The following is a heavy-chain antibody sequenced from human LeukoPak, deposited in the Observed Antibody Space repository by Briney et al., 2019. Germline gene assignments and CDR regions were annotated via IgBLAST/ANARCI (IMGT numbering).Heavy chain of an antibody. Sequence: PGRSLRLSCAASGFTFSSYGMHWVRQAPGKGLEWVAVISYDGSNKYYADSVKGRFTISRDNSKNTLYLQMNSLRAEDTAVYYCAKDRYRYCSSTSCLPFDYWGQGTLVTVSS. CDR1: GFTFSSYG. CDR3: AKDRYRYCSSTSCLPFDY. J-gene: IGHJ4*02. V-gene: IGHV3-30*18. D-gene: IGHD2-2*01. CDR2: ISYDGSNK.